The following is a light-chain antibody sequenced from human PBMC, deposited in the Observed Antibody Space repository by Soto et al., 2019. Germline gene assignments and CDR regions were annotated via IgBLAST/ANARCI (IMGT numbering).Light chain of an antibody. V-gene: IGKV1-5*03. Sequence: DIQMTQSPSTLSASVGDRVNITCRASQRFGSWLAWYQQKPGKAPKLLIYKASSLESGVPSRFSGSGSGTEFTLTISSLQPDDFATYYCQQYSSYSCTFGQGTKLQIK. CDR3: QQYSSYSCT. J-gene: IGKJ2*02. CDR1: QRFGSW. CDR2: KAS.